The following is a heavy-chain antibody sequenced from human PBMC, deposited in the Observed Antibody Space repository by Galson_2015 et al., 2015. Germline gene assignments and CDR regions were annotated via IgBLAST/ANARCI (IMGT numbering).Heavy chain of an antibody. D-gene: IGHD7-27*01. Sequence: SLRLSCAASRFTFSRWLMTWVRQAPGKGLEWVATIDLDGGGTYYVDSVRGRFTISRDNAKNSLYLQMNSLRAEDTAVYYCARENWGSYDFWGQGTLVTISS. CDR2: IDLDGGGT. CDR3: ARENWGSYDF. CDR1: RFTFSRWL. J-gene: IGHJ4*02. V-gene: IGHV3-7*03.